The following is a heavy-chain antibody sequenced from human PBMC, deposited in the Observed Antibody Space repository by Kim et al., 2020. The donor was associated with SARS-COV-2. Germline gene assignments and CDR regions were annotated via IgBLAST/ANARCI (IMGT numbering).Heavy chain of an antibody. CDR3: TRSWDFWTGYYIDYYGMDV. CDR2: IRITAYGGTT. V-gene: IGHV3-49*04. D-gene: IGHD3-3*01. Sequence: GGSLRLSCTASGFTFGDYAMSWVRQAPGKGLEWVGFIRITAYGGTTQYAASVKGRFTISRDDSKSIAYLQMNSLKTEDTAVYYCTRSWDFWTGYYIDYYGMDVWGQGTTVTVSS. J-gene: IGHJ6*02. CDR1: GFTFGDYA.